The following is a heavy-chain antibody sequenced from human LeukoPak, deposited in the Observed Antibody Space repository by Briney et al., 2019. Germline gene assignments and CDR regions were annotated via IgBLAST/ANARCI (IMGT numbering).Heavy chain of an antibody. D-gene: IGHD3-22*01. CDR2: ISSNGGST. Sequence: GGSLRLSCSASGFTFSTSAIHWVRQAPGKGLEYVSAISSNGGSTYYVGSVKGRFTISRDNSKNTLSLQMSSLRPEDTAVYYCVKLPYSDTSAYYVDYWGQGTLVTVSS. CDR3: VKLPYSDTSAYYVDY. CDR1: GFTFSTSA. J-gene: IGHJ4*02. V-gene: IGHV3-64D*06.